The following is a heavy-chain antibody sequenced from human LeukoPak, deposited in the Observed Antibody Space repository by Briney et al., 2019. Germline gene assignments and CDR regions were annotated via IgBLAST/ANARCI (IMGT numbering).Heavy chain of an antibody. V-gene: IGHV1-46*01. CDR2: INPSGGST. CDR1: GYIFTSYY. Sequence: ASVKVSCTASGYIFTSYYMHWVRHAPGQGLEWMGIINPSGGSTNYAQKFQDRVTMARDTSTSTVYMELSSLRSEDTAVYYCAKVRNHQLHGAFDIWGQGTMVTVSS. CDR3: AKVRNHQLHGAFDI. J-gene: IGHJ3*02. D-gene: IGHD1-14*01.